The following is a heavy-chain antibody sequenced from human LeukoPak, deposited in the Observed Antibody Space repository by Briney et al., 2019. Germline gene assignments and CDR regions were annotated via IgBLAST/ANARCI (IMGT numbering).Heavy chain of an antibody. J-gene: IGHJ4*02. CDR1: DASISTNNY. D-gene: IGHD6-19*01. Sequence: SKTLSLTCTVSDASISTNNYWGWIRQPPGKGLEWIGGILYSGITYYNPSLKSRVTISVDTSKNQFSLKLASVTAADTAMYYCAKHGQWLVLLQHWGRGTLVTVSP. CDR2: ILYSGIT. CDR3: AKHGQWLVLLQH. V-gene: IGHV4-39*01.